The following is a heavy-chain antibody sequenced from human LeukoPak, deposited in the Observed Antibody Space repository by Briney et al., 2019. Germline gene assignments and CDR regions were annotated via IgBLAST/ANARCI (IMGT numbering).Heavy chain of an antibody. CDR2: VFTSGTT. J-gene: IGHJ3*02. CDR1: GGSISSGRYF. CDR3: I. Sequence: KSSETLSLTSTVSGGSISSGRYFWSWIRQPAGKGLEWVGRVFTSGTTNYNPSLQSRITVSVDTSKNQFSLKMSSVTAADTAVYYDIWGQGTMVTVSS. V-gene: IGHV4-61*02.